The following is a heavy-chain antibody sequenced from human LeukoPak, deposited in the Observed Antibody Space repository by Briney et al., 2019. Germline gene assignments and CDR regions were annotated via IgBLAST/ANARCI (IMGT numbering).Heavy chain of an antibody. D-gene: IGHD3-10*01. J-gene: IGHJ6*03. V-gene: IGHV1-58*02. CDR1: GFTFTSSA. CDR2: IVVGSGNT. Sequence: SVKVSCKASGFTFTSSAMQWVRQARGQRLEWIGWIVVGSGNTNYAQKFQERVTITRDMSTSTAYMELSSLRSEDTAVYYCARDHDLLWFGELSSYYYYMDVWGKGTTVTISS. CDR3: ARDHDLLWFGELSSYYYYMDV.